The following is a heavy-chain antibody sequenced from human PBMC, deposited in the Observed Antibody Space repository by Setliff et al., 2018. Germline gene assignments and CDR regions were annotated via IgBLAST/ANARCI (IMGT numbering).Heavy chain of an antibody. D-gene: IGHD2-15*01. J-gene: IGHJ4*02. Sequence: ASVKVSCKASGHSLTSNHFHWGRQALGKGLEWMGTINPNDGYTIYAPAFQGRVAMTTDTSTGTAYMELSGLTSADTAIYYCIVNMVRPVTGLDSWGPGTLVTVSS. CDR1: GHSLTSNH. CDR3: IVNMVRPVTGLDS. CDR2: INPNDGYT. V-gene: IGHV1-46*01.